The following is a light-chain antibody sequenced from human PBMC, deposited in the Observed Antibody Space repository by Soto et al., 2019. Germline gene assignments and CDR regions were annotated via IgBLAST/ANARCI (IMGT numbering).Light chain of an antibody. CDR3: QQYNSWPPLT. CDR2: GAS. V-gene: IGKV3D-15*01. CDR1: QSVSSN. J-gene: IGKJ4*01. Sequence: IGMTQSPATLSVSPGERATLSCRASQSVSSNLAWYHQKPAQAPRLLIYGASTRATGIPARFSGSGAGTEFTLTISSLQSEDFAVYYCQQYNSWPPLTFGGGTKVEIK.